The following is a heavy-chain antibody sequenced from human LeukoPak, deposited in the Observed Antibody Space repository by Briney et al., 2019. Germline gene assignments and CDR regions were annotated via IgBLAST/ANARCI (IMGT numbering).Heavy chain of an antibody. V-gene: IGHV3-7*01. J-gene: IGHJ4*02. CDR3: ATYSSSWYLWSYFDY. CDR1: GFTFSSYW. CDR2: IKQDGSEK. Sequence: GGSLRPSCAASGFTFSSYWMSWVRQAPGKGLEWVANIKQDGSEKYYVDSVKGRFTISRDNAKNSLYLQMNSLRAEDTAVYYCATYSSSWYLWSYFDYWGQGTLVTVSS. D-gene: IGHD6-13*01.